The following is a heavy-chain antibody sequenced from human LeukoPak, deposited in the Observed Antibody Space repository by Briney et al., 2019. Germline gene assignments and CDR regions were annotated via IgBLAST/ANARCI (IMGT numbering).Heavy chain of an antibody. V-gene: IGHV3-21*01. J-gene: IGHJ4*02. CDR1: GFTLSVYS. Sequence: GGSLRLSCAASGFTLSVYSMNGVRQAPGKGLEWVSCINTTSSYIYYADSVKRRFTISRDNAKNSLYPQMNSLRAEDTAVYYCARGLSSGWYYGPDYWGQGTLVTVSS. D-gene: IGHD6-19*01. CDR2: INTTSSYI. CDR3: ARGLSSGWYYGPDY.